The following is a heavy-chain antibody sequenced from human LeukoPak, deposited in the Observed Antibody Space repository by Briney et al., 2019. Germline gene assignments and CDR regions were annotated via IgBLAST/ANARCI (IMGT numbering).Heavy chain of an antibody. V-gene: IGHV3-23*01. CDR1: GFTFSSYA. Sequence: GGSLRLSCAASGFTFSSYAMSWVRQAPGKGLEWVSAISGSGGSTYYADSVKGRFTISRDNSNNTLYLQITSLRAEDTAVYYCAKAPGRDGSGTRGNWFDPWGQGPLVTVSS. D-gene: IGHD3-10*01. CDR3: AKAPGRDGSGTRGNWFDP. CDR2: ISGSGGST. J-gene: IGHJ5*02.